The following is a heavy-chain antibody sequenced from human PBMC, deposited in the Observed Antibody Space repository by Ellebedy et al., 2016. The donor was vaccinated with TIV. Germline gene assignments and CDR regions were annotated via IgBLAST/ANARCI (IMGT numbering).Heavy chain of an antibody. D-gene: IGHD3-10*01. V-gene: IGHV4-30-4*01. J-gene: IGHJ5*02. CDR2: IYYSGST. CDR1: GGSISSGDYY. Sequence: SETLSLTCTVSGGSISSGDYYWSWIRQPPGKGLEWIGYIYYSGSTYYNPSLKTRVTISLDTSKNQFSLKLNSVTAADTAVYYCARTTIRGVTRSYNRFDPWGQGTLVTVSS. CDR3: ARTTIRGVTRSYNRFDP.